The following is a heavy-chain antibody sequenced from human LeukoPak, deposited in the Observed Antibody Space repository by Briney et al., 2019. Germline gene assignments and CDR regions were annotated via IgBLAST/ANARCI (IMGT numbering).Heavy chain of an antibody. CDR3: ARSPTTGWYYFED. V-gene: IGHV3-64*02. Sequence: GGSLRLSCAASGFTFNIHAMHWVRPAPGEGLEYVSGLNSNGGAAYYSDSVQARFVISRDNSKNTLYLQMDRLRTEDTAVYYCARSPTTGWYYFEDWGQGTLVTVSS. D-gene: IGHD6-19*01. CDR1: GFTFNIHA. CDR2: LNSNGGAA. J-gene: IGHJ4*02.